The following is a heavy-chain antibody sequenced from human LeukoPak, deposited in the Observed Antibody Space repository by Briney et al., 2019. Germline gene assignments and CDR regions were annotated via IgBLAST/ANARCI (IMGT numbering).Heavy chain of an antibody. Sequence: PGGSLRLSCAASGFTFSRYDMHWVRQSAGRGLEWVSGLGSAGDTFYPASVKGRFTISRENAKKSLYLQMNSLRAEDTAVYYCARVISSSWYGYWGQGTLVTVSS. CDR3: ARVISSSWYGY. J-gene: IGHJ4*02. D-gene: IGHD6-13*01. CDR2: LGSAGDT. V-gene: IGHV3-13*04. CDR1: GFTFSRYD.